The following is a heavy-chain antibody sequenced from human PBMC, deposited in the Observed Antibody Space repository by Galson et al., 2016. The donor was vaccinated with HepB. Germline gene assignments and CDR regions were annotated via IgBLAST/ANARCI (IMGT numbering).Heavy chain of an antibody. CDR2: TSGYSGST. J-gene: IGHJ6*03. CDR3: ARISHKYYYYMDV. V-gene: IGHV1-18*04. Sequence: SVKVSCKASGYSFSSYGIRWVRQAPGQGLEWMGWTSGYSGSTDYAQKIRGRVTMSRDTSTSTAYMELRSLRSDDTAVYYCARISHKYYYYMDVWGKGTPVTVSS. CDR1: GYSFSSYG.